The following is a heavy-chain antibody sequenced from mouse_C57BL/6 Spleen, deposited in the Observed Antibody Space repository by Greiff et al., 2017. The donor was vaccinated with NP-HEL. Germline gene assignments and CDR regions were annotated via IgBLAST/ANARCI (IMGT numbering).Heavy chain of an antibody. V-gene: IGHV1-55*01. CDR1: GYTFTSYW. D-gene: IGHD1-1*01. Sequence: QVQLQQPGAELVKPGASVKMSCKASGYTFTSYWITWVKQRPGQGLEWIGDIYPGSGSTNYIEKFKSKATLTVDTSSSTAYMQLSSLTSEDSAVYYCAAGPYYGSSYGFAYWGRGTLVTVSA. CDR3: AAGPYYGSSYGFAY. CDR2: IYPGSGST. J-gene: IGHJ3*01.